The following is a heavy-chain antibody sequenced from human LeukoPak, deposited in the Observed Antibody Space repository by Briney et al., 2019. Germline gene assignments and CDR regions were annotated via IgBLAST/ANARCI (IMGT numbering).Heavy chain of an antibody. CDR3: ARGFYSGYGIYDAFDI. D-gene: IGHD5-12*01. J-gene: IGHJ3*02. Sequence: ASVKVSCKASGGTFSSYAISWVRQAPGQGLEWMGGITPIFGTANYAQKFQGRVTITADESTSTAYMELSSLRSEDTAVYYCARGFYSGYGIYDAFDIWGQGTMVTVSS. CDR2: ITPIFGTA. CDR1: GGTFSSYA. V-gene: IGHV1-69*13.